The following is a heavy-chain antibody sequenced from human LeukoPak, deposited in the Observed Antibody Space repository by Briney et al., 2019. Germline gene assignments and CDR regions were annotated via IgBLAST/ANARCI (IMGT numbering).Heavy chain of an antibody. D-gene: IGHD2-15*01. CDR3: ARDRYCSGDSCYRWFDP. V-gene: IGHV1-2*02. CDR2: INPNSGGT. J-gene: IGHJ5*02. CDR1: GYTFTAYY. Sequence: ASVKVSCKASGYTFTAYYMHWVRQAPGQGLEWMGWINPNSGGTNYAQKFQGRVTMTRDTSISTAYMELSRLTSDDTAVYYCARDRYCSGDSCYRWFDPWGQGTLVTVSS.